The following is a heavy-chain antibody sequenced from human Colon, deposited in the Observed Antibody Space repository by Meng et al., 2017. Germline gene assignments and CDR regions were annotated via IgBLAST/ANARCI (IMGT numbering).Heavy chain of an antibody. CDR3: ARGSSSGWYRIFDC. V-gene: IGHV3-21*01. CDR1: GFTFTDYS. CDR2: ISSNSKYI. Sequence: EVQLVESWGGLVKPGGSLRLSCAASGFTFTDYSMNWVRQAPGKGLEWVATISSNSKYIYYADSVKGRLTVARDNAKNSMFLHMSSLRAEDTAIYYCARGSSSGWYRIFDCWGQGTLVTVSS. J-gene: IGHJ4*02. D-gene: IGHD6-19*01.